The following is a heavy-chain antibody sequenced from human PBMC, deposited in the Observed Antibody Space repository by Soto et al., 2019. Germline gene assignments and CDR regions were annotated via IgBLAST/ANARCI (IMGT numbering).Heavy chain of an antibody. CDR2: IDWDDDK. V-gene: IGHV2-70*01. D-gene: IGHD3-10*01. CDR3: ARTRLSYYYGSGSHYGMDV. Sequence: GSGPTLVNPPQPLTLTCTFSGFSLSTSGMCVSWISQPPGKALEWLALIDWDDDKYYSTSLKTRLTISKDTSKNQVVLKMTNKDLVDTATYYCARTRLSYYYGSGSHYGMDVWGQGTTVTVSS. CDR1: GFSLSTSGMC. J-gene: IGHJ6*02.